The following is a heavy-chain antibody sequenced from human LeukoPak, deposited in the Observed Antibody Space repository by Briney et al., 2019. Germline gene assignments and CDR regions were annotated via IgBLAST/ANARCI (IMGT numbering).Heavy chain of an antibody. V-gene: IGHV4-59*01. J-gene: IGHJ6*02. D-gene: IGHD2-2*01. Sequence: MSSETLSLTCTVSGGSISSYYWSWIRQPPGKGLEWIGYIYYSGSTNYNPSLKSRVTISVDTSKNQFSLKLSSVTAADTAVYYCARDLGSTSFYGMDVWGQGTTVTVSS. CDR3: ARDLGSTSFYGMDV. CDR1: GGSISSYY. CDR2: IYYSGST.